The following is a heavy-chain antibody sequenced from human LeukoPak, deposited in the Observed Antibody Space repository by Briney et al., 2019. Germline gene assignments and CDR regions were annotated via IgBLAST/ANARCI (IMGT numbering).Heavy chain of an antibody. J-gene: IGHJ6*02. CDR2: ISAYNGNT. D-gene: IGHD6-19*01. CDR1: GYTFTSYG. CDR3: AREGYSSGWYSVDYYYYYGMDV. V-gene: IGHV1-18*01. Sequence: ASVKVSCKASGYTFTSYGISWVRQAPGQALGWMGWISAYNGNTNYAQKLQGRVTMTTDTSTSTAYMELRSLRSDDTAVYYCAREGYSSGWYSVDYYYYYGMDVWGQGTTVTVSS.